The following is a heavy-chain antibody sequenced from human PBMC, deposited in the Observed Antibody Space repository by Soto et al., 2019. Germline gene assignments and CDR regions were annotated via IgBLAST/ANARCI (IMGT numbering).Heavy chain of an antibody. J-gene: IGHJ4*02. CDR3: VRGNYYDSSGYLYFDY. V-gene: IGHV4-31*03. CDR1: GGSISSGGFY. Sequence: QEQLQESGPGLVKPSQTLSLTCTVSGGSISSGGFYWSWLRQPPGTGLEWIGYIYYSGSTSSNPSLRSRLIIQLDTSKNQFSRKLSSVTAADTAVYYCVRGNYYDSSGYLYFDYWGQGTLVTVSS. CDR2: IYYSGST. D-gene: IGHD3-22*01.